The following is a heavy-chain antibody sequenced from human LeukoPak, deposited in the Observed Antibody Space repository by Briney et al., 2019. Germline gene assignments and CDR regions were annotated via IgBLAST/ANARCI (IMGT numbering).Heavy chain of an antibody. J-gene: IGHJ6*03. CDR1: GGTFSSYA. CDR3: ARGGATTQSYYYYYYMDV. Sequence: ASVKVSCKASGGTFSSYAISWVRQAPGQGLEWMGRIIPILGIADYAQKFQGRVTITADKSTSTAYMELSSLRSEDTAVYYCARGGATTQSYYYYYYMDVWGKGTTVTVSS. D-gene: IGHD2-15*01. V-gene: IGHV1-69*04. CDR2: IIPILGIA.